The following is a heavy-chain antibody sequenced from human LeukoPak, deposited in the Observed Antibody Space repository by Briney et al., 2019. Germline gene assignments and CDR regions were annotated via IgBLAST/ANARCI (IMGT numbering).Heavy chain of an antibody. Sequence: GGSLRLSCVASGFAFNIYSMNWVRQAPGKGLEWVAFIRYDGSKKYYADSVKGRFTISRDNSKNTLYLQMNSLRAEDTAVYYCAKVGRGFWSGYYSPYYYMDVWGKGTTVTVSS. CDR1: GFAFNIYS. CDR3: AKVGRGFWSGYYSPYYYMDV. CDR2: IRYDGSKK. D-gene: IGHD3-3*01. V-gene: IGHV3-30*02. J-gene: IGHJ6*03.